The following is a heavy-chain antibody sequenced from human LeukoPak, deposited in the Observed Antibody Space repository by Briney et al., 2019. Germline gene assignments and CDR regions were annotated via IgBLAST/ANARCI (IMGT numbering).Heavy chain of an antibody. V-gene: IGHV4-4*07. J-gene: IGHJ3*02. CDR2: IYTSGST. Sequence: PSETLSLTCTVSGGSISSYYWSWIRQPAGKGLEWIGRIYTSGSTNYNPSLKSRVTMSVDTSKNQFSLKLNSVTAADTAVYYCASVTIAYYDILTGYYFDAFDIWGQGTMVTVSS. CDR1: GGSISSYY. D-gene: IGHD3-9*01. CDR3: ASVTIAYYDILTGYYFDAFDI.